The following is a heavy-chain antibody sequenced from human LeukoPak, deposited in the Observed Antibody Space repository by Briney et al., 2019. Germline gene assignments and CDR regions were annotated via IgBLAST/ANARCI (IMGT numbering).Heavy chain of an antibody. V-gene: IGHV3-23*01. D-gene: IGHD2/OR15-2a*01. Sequence: GGSLRLSCAASGFTLSSYAMSWVRQAPGKGLEWVSAISGSGGSTYYADSVKGRFTISRDNSKSTLYLQMNSLRAEDTAAYYCAKAFESDYYYYMDVWGKGTTVTVSS. CDR2: ISGSGGST. J-gene: IGHJ6*03. CDR3: AKAFESDYYYYMDV. CDR1: GFTLSSYA.